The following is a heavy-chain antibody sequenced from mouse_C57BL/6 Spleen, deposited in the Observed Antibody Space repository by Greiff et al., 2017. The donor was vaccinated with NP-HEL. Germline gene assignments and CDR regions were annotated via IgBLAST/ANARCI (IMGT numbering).Heavy chain of an antibody. J-gene: IGHJ4*01. CDR3: ARGITTDYYAMDY. V-gene: IGHV1-7*01. D-gene: IGHD1-1*01. CDR2: INPSSGYT. CDR1: GYTFTSYW. Sequence: VQRVESGAELAKPGASVKLSCKASGYTFTSYWMHWVKQRPGQGLEWIGYINPSSGYTKYNQKFKDKATLTADKSSSTAYMQLSSLTYEDSAVYYCARGITTDYYAMDYWGQGTSVTVSS.